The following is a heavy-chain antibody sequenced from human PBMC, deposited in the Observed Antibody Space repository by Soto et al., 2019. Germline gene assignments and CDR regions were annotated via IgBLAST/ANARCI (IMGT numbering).Heavy chain of an antibody. Sequence: EVQLVESGGGLVKPGGSLRLSCAASGFTFSNAWMSWVRQAPGKGLEWVGRIKSKTDGGTTDYAAPVKGRFTISRDDSKNTLYVQMNSLKTEDSAVYYCTTDIANGRYYYYGMDVWGQGTTVTVSS. J-gene: IGHJ6*02. D-gene: IGHD1-20*01. CDR2: IKSKTDGGTT. V-gene: IGHV3-15*01. CDR3: TTDIANGRYYYYGMDV. CDR1: GFTFSNAW.